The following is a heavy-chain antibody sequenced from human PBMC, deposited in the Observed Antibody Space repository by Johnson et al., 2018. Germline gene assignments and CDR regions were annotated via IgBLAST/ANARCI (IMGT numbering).Heavy chain of an antibody. Sequence: VQLVESGGGVVQPGRSLRLSCAASGFTFSSYGMHWVRQAPGKGLEWVAVISYDGSNKYYADSVKGRFTISRDNSKNTLYLQMNSLRAEDTAVYYCAKDLLRFLEWLGYYYYGMDVWGQGTTVTVSS. D-gene: IGHD3-3*01. CDR3: AKDLLRFLEWLGYYYYGMDV. V-gene: IGHV3-30*18. J-gene: IGHJ6*02. CDR1: GFTFSSYG. CDR2: ISYDGSNK.